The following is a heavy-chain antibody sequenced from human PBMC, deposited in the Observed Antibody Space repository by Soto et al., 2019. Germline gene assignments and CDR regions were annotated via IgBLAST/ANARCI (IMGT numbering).Heavy chain of an antibody. CDR3: ATAPSTVVAPGGAFDI. CDR1: GFTFSSYA. V-gene: IGHV3-23*01. CDR2: ISGSGGST. Sequence: EVQLLESGGGLVQPGGSLRLSCAASGFTFSSYAMSWVRQAPGKGLEWVSAISGSGGSTYYADSVKGRFTISRDNSKNTLYLQMNSLRAEDTAVYYCATAPSTVVAPGGAFDIWGQGTMVTVSS. D-gene: IGHD2-15*01. J-gene: IGHJ3*02.